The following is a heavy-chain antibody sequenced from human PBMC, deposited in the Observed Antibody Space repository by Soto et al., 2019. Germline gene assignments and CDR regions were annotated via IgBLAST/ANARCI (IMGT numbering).Heavy chain of an antibody. V-gene: IGHV3-7*01. CDR1: EFTFDKYY. D-gene: IGHD1-20*01. J-gene: IGHJ6*02. CDR2: IKPDGSEQ. CDR3: ARGNWNYYYGFDV. Sequence: GGSLRLSCAASEFTFDKYYMTWVRQAPGKGPEWVANIKPDGSEQYYVDSVKGRFTISRDNANNSLYLQMNSLRAEDTAVYFCARGNWNYYYGFDVWGQGTTVTI.